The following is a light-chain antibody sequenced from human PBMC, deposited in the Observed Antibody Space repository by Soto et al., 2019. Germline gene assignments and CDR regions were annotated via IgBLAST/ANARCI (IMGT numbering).Light chain of an antibody. CDR2: RAS. CDR1: QRISRR. Sequence: DIQMTQSPSTLSAFVGDSVNITCRASQRISRRLAWYQQKPGKAPKVLIYRASSLQSGVPSRFSGSGSGTEFTLTISSLQPDDFATYYCQQYYSYYTFGQGTRLEIK. CDR3: QQYYSYYT. J-gene: IGKJ5*01. V-gene: IGKV1-5*03.